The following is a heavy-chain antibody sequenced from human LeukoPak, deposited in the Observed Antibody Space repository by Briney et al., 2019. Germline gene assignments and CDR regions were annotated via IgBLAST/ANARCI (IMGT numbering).Heavy chain of an antibody. CDR2: IIPIFGTA. D-gene: IGHD5-18*01. Sequence: SVKVSCKASGGTFSSYAIGWVRQAPGQGLEWMGGIIPIFGTANYAQKFQGRVTITADESTSTAYMELSSLRSEDTAVYYCATRRGTAMVKGDPVYYYYMDVWGKGTTVTISS. CDR3: ATRRGTAMVKGDPVYYYYMDV. V-gene: IGHV1-69*13. CDR1: GGTFSSYA. J-gene: IGHJ6*03.